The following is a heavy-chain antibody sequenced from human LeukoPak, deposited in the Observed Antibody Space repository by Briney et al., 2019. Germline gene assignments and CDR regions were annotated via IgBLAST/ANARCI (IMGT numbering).Heavy chain of an antibody. Sequence: GGSLRLSCAASGFSVSNNYMSWVRQAPGKGLEWVSSISSSSTYINYADSVKGRFTISRDNAKNSMALQMNSLRAEDTAVYYCARVRFAGPQAFDIWGQGTMVTVAS. D-gene: IGHD4/OR15-4a*01. CDR2: ISSSSTYI. J-gene: IGHJ3*02. V-gene: IGHV3-21*01. CDR1: GFSVSNNY. CDR3: ARVRFAGPQAFDI.